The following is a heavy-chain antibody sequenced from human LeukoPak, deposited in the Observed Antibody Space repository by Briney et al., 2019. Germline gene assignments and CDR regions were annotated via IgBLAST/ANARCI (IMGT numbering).Heavy chain of an antibody. CDR1: GGTFSSYA. CDR3: ARRPTVVTLGWFDP. CDR2: IIPIFGTA. Sequence: RASVKVSCKASGGTFSSYAISWVRQAPGQGLEWMGGIIPIFGTANYAQKFQGRVTITADKSTNTAYMELSSLRSEDTAVYYCARRPTVVTLGWFDPWGQGTLVTVSS. J-gene: IGHJ5*02. V-gene: IGHV1-69*06. D-gene: IGHD4-23*01.